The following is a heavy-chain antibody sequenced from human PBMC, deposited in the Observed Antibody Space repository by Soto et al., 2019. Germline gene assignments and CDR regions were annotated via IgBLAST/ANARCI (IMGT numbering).Heavy chain of an antibody. CDR3: AREQSAAGTDYYYYYYMDV. D-gene: IGHD6-13*01. J-gene: IGHJ6*03. CDR2: IYYSGST. V-gene: IGHV4-39*07. Sequence: SETLSLTCTVSGGSISSSRYYWGWIRQPPGKGLEWIGSIYYSGSTYYNPSLKSRVTISVDTSKNQFSLKLSSVTAADTAVYYCAREQSAAGTDYYYYYYMDVWGKGTTVTVSS. CDR1: GGSISSSRYY.